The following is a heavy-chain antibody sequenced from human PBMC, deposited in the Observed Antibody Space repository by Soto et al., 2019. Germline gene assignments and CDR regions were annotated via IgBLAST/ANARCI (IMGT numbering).Heavy chain of an antibody. Sequence: QLQLQESGSGLVKPSQTLSLTCAVSGGSISSGGYSWSWIRQPPGKGLEWIGYIYHSGSTYYNPSLQRRVTISVDRSKNQFSLKLSSVTAADTAVYYCARAAAELRNDAFDIWGQGTMVTVSS. D-gene: IGHD1-7*01. V-gene: IGHV4-30-2*01. CDR3: ARAAAELRNDAFDI. J-gene: IGHJ3*02. CDR1: GGSISSGGYS. CDR2: IYHSGST.